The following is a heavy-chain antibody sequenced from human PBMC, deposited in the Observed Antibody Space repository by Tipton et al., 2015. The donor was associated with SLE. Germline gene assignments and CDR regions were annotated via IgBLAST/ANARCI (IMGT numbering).Heavy chain of an antibody. J-gene: IGHJ4*02. V-gene: IGHV4-39*01. CDR1: GGSISSSSYY. D-gene: IGHD3-22*01. CDR3: ARLAHYNSSWYLGV. Sequence: TLSLTCTVSGGSISSSSYYWGWIRQPPGKGLEWIGSIYYSGSTYYNPSLKSRVAMSVDSSKGQFSLRLRSVTAADTAVYYCARLAHYNSSWYLGVWGQGSLVTVSP. CDR2: IYYSGST.